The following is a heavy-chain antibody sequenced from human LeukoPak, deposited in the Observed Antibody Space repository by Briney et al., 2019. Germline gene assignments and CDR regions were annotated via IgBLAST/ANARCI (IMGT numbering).Heavy chain of an antibody. CDR3: ARDYSGSLDY. CDR2: SQNSGCT. J-gene: IGHJ4*02. D-gene: IGHD3-10*01. CDR1: GGSLSSAHG. Sequence: PSETLPLTCTVSGGSLSSAHGWSWIRQPPGKGLEWIGYSQNSGCTNCNPSLKSRVTISVDTSKNQFSLKLSSVTAADTAVYYCARDYSGSLDYWGQGTLVTVSS. V-gene: IGHV4-61*01.